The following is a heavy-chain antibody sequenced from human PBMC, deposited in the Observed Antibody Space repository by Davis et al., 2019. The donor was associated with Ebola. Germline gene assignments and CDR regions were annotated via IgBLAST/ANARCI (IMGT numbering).Heavy chain of an antibody. V-gene: IGHV4-59*08. D-gene: IGHD6-6*01. CDR2: IYYSGST. J-gene: IGHJ6*02. CDR1: GGSISSYY. Sequence: SETLSLTCTVSGGSISSYYWSWIRQPPGKGLEWIGYIYYSGSTNYNPSLKSRVTISVDTSKNQFSLKLSSVTAADTDVYYCARGLVRMDYYYGMDVWGQGTTVTVSS. CDR3: ARGLVRMDYYYGMDV.